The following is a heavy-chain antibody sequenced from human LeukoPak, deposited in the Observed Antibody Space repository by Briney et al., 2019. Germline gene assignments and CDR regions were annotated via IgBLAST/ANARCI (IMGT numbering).Heavy chain of an antibody. V-gene: IGHV1-18*01. CDR3: ATWGEN. CDR2: ISAYNGNT. D-gene: IGHD3-16*01. J-gene: IGHJ4*02. CDR1: GYTFTSYG. Sequence: ASVKVSCKASGYTFTSYGISWVRQAPGQGLEWMGWISAYNGNTNYAQKLQGRVTMTEDTSTDTAYTELSSLRSEDTAVYYCATWGENWGQGTLVTVSS.